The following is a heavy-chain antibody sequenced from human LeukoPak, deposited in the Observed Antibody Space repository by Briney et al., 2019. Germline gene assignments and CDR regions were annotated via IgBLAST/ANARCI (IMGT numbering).Heavy chain of an antibody. Sequence: SVKVSCKASGGTFSSYAISWVRQAPGQGLEWMGRIIPILGIANYAQKFQGRVTITADKSTSTAYMELSSLRSDDTAVYYCARDFQYYYDSSGYYPWWGQGTLVTVFS. CDR3: ARDFQYYYDSSGYYPW. CDR2: IIPILGIA. CDR1: GGTFSSYA. J-gene: IGHJ4*02. D-gene: IGHD3-22*01. V-gene: IGHV1-69*04.